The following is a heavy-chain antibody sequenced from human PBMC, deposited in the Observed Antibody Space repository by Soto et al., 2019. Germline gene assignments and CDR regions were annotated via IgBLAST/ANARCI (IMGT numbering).Heavy chain of an antibody. V-gene: IGHV4-59*01. J-gene: IGHJ6*03. Sequence: PSETLSLTCTVSGGSISSYYWSWIRQPPGKGLEWIGYIYYSGSTNYNPSLKSRVTISVDTSKNQFSLKLSSVTAADTAVYYCARDFPRGDYYYSMDVWGKGTTVTVSS. CDR3: ARDFPRGDYYYSMDV. D-gene: IGHD1-26*01. CDR2: IYYSGST. CDR1: GGSISSYY.